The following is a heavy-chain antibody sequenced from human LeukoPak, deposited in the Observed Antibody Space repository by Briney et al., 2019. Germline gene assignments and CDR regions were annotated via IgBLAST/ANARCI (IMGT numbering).Heavy chain of an antibody. D-gene: IGHD4-17*01. CDR1: GFTFSNYW. CDR2: INSDGSST. CDR3: AKGGATVIDY. J-gene: IGHJ4*02. V-gene: IGHV3-74*01. Sequence: AGSLRLSCAASGFTFSNYWMHWVRQAPGKGLVWVSRINSDGSSTTSADSVKGRFTISRDNAKNTLYLQMNSLRAEDTAVYYCAKGGATVIDYWGQGTLVTVSS.